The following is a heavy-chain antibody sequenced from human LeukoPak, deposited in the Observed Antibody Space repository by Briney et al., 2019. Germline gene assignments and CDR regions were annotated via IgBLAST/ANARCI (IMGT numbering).Heavy chain of an antibody. Sequence: GGSLRLSCAASGFTFSSYGMHWVRQAPGKGLEWVAVISYDGSNKYYADSVKGRFTISRDNSKNTLYLQMNSLRAEDTAVYYCARCPLGNYDFWSGKDAFDIWGQGTMVTVSS. CDR1: GFTFSSYG. J-gene: IGHJ3*02. CDR3: ARCPLGNYDFWSGKDAFDI. D-gene: IGHD3-3*01. CDR2: ISYDGSNK. V-gene: IGHV3-30*03.